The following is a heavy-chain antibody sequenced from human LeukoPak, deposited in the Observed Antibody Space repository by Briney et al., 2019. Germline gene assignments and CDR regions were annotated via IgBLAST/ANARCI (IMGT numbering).Heavy chain of an antibody. J-gene: IGHJ4*02. CDR1: GGSISSSSYY. V-gene: IGHV4-39*01. CDR2: IYHSGST. CDR3: ARHRGLLLYYFDY. D-gene: IGHD2-21*01. Sequence: PSETLSLTCTVSGGSISSSSYYWGWIRQPPGKGLEWIGSIYHSGSTYYNPSPGGRVTISLDTSKNQFSLKLSSVTAADTAVYYCARHRGLLLYYFDYWGQGTLVTVSS.